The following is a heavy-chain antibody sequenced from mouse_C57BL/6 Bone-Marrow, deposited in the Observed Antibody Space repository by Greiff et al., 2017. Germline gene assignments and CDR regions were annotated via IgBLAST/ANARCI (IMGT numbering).Heavy chain of an antibody. V-gene: IGHV1-55*01. CDR3: AREEEIYYDYDWYFDV. CDR2: IYPGSGST. J-gene: IGHJ1*03. D-gene: IGHD2-4*01. Sequence: QVQLQQSGAELVKPGASVKMSCKASGYTFTSYWITWVKQRPGQGLEWIGDIYPGSGSTNYNEKFKSKATLTVDTSSSTAYMQLSSLTSEDSAVYYCAREEEIYYDYDWYFDVWGTGTTVTVSS. CDR1: GYTFTSYW.